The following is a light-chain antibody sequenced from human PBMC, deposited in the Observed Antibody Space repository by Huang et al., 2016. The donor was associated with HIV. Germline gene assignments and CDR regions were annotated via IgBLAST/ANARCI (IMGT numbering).Light chain of an antibody. CDR3: QQYNDWSAVT. J-gene: IGKJ4*01. CDR1: QNIGSS. V-gene: IGKV3-15*01. CDR2: EAS. Sequence: EIVMTQSPATLSVSPGERATLSCTASQNIGSSLAWYQKKPGQAPRLLIYEASTRATGIPARFSGSESGTDFTLTISSLQSEDFAVYYCQQYNDWSAVTFGGGTKVEI.